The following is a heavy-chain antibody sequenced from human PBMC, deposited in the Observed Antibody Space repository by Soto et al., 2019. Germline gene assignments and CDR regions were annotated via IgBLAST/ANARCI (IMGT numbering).Heavy chain of an antibody. CDR1: GFTFSSYS. Sequence: SLRLSCAASGFTFSSYSMNWVRQAPGKGLEWVSSISSSSSYIYYADSVKGRFTISRDNAKNSLYLQMNSLRAEDTAVYYCARRYSGYDSYYFDYWGQGTLVTVSS. CDR2: ISSSSSYI. D-gene: IGHD5-12*01. J-gene: IGHJ4*02. V-gene: IGHV3-21*01. CDR3: ARRYSGYDSYYFDY.